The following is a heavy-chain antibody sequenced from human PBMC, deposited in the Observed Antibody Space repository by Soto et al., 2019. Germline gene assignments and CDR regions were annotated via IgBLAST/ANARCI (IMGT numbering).Heavy chain of an antibody. CDR3: XXXXXALDV. V-gene: IGHV3-66*01. Sequence: EVQLVESGGGLVQPGGSLRLSCAASGFIVSSNYMSWVRQAPGKGLEWVSVIYTSGSTYYADSVKGRFTISRDNSXXXXXXXXXXXXXXXXXXXXXXXXXXALDVWGQGTLVTVS. CDR1: GFIVSSNY. CDR2: IYTSGST. J-gene: IGHJ3*01.